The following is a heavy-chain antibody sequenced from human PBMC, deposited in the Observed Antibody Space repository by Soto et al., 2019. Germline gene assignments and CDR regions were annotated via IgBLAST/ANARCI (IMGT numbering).Heavy chain of an antibody. CDR3: ARGGLDYYYGLDV. J-gene: IGHJ6*01. CDR2: ISIRSSAI. CDR1: GLTFSRYT. Sequence: EVQLVESGGGLVQPGGSLRLSCAASGLTFSRYTMNWVRQAPGKGLEWISYISIRSSAIYYADSVKGRFTISRDNAKNSLHLQMNSLRDEDTAVYYCARGGLDYYYGLDVW. D-gene: IGHD3-22*01. V-gene: IGHV3-48*02.